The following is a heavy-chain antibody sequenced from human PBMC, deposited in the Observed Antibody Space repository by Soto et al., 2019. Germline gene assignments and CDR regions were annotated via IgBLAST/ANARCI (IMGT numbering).Heavy chain of an antibody. CDR2: INHSGST. V-gene: IGHV4-34*01. Sequence: QVQLQQWGAGLLKPSETLSLTCAVYGGSFSGYYWSWIRQPPGKGLEWIGEINHSGSTNYNPSLKRRVTISVDTSKNQFSLKLSSVTAADTAVYYCARGQRMVRGVMPVWGQGPTVTVSS. CDR3: ARGQRMVRGVMPV. D-gene: IGHD3-10*01. CDR1: GGSFSGYY. J-gene: IGHJ6*02.